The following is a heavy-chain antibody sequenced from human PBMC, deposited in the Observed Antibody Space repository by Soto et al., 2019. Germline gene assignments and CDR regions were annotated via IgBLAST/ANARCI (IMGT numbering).Heavy chain of an antibody. Sequence: QVQLVQSGAEVKKPGASVKVSCKASGYTFTNYYIHWVRRAPGQGLEWVGLINPSGGSTDYAQKFQGRVTMTSDTSTSTVFLELSSLRSEDSALYYCARRYSSGWTYFDYWGQGTLVTVSS. CDR2: INPSGGST. CDR3: ARRYSSGWTYFDY. CDR1: GYTFTNYY. V-gene: IGHV1-46*01. J-gene: IGHJ4*02. D-gene: IGHD6-19*01.